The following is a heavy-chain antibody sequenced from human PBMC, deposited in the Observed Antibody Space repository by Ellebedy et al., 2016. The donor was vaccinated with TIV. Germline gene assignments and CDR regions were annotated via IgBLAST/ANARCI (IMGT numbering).Heavy chain of an antibody. Sequence: GESLKISCKVSGYSFTNYWIAWVRQMPGKGLEWMGVIYPGDSDTRYSPSFQGQVTISADKSISTAYLQWSSLKASDTAMYYCARHVSTPGWSYDYWGQGALVTVSS. D-gene: IGHD2-15*01. CDR2: IYPGDSDT. V-gene: IGHV5-51*01. CDR1: GYSFTNYW. J-gene: IGHJ4*02. CDR3: ARHVSTPGWSYDY.